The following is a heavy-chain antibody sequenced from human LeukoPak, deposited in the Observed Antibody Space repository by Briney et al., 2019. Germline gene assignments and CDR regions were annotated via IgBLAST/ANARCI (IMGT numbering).Heavy chain of an antibody. CDR2: VLHTGGN. CDR1: GGSINSHF. J-gene: IGHJ4*02. Sequence: SGTLSLTCTVSGGSINSHFWSWIRPPPGKGLEWIGYVLHTGGNKYNHSLRGRVTMSAYSSKNQLSLRLTSVTAADTAIYYCASTDPGGYWGQGILVTVSS. V-gene: IGHV4-59*11. CDR3: ASTDPGGY. D-gene: IGHD3-10*01.